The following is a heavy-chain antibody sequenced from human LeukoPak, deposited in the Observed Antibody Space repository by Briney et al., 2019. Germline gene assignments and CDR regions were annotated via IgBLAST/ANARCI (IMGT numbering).Heavy chain of an antibody. J-gene: IGHJ4*02. CDR2: IYYSGNT. CDR3: ARCASGFDS. CDR1: GDSVNSGTDY. D-gene: IGHD1-1*01. V-gene: IGHV4-61*01. Sequence: SETLSLTCTVSGDSVNSGTDYWNWIRQPPGKGLEWIGYIYYSGNTKYNPSLKSRVTISLDTSKNQFSLNLSSVTAADTAMYYCARCASGFDSWGQGTLVTVSS.